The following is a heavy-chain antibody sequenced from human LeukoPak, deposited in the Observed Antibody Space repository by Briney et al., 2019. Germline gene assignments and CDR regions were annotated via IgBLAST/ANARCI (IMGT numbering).Heavy chain of an antibody. CDR1: GFTFSNYG. Sequence: GGSLRLSCAASGFTFSNYGMHWVRQAPGKGLEWVALIWYDGSNKYYTDSVKGRLTISRDNSKDTLFLQMNSLRVEDTAVYYCAREGPRGNSQFDYWGQGTLVTVST. D-gene: IGHD2/OR15-2a*01. V-gene: IGHV3-33*01. CDR2: IWYDGSNK. CDR3: AREGPRGNSQFDY. J-gene: IGHJ4*02.